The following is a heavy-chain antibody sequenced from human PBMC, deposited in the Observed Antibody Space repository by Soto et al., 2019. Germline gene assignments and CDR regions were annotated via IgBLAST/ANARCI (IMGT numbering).Heavy chain of an antibody. J-gene: IGHJ4*02. CDR1: GFTVSSHH. Sequence: VQLVESGGGLIQPGGSLRLSCAASGFTVSSHHMTWVRQAPGRGPEWVSTIYPGGNTYYADSVKGRFTISRDTSKNMLYLPMNSLSAEDTAVYYCARGVDTAKARYWGQGTQVTVSS. CDR3: ARGVDTAKARY. D-gene: IGHD5-18*01. CDR2: IYPGGNT. V-gene: IGHV3-53*01.